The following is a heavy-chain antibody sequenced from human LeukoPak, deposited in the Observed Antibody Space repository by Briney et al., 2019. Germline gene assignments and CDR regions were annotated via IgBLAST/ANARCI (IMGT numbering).Heavy chain of an antibody. D-gene: IGHD3-10*01. Sequence: PGGSLRLSCAASGFTFSSYSMNWVRQAPGKGLEWVSSISSSSSYIYYADSVKGRFTISRDNAKNSLYLQMNSLRAEDTAVYYCARDPWFGESNFDYWGQGTLVTVSS. CDR2: ISSSSSYI. CDR3: ARDPWFGESNFDY. CDR1: GFTFSSYS. J-gene: IGHJ4*02. V-gene: IGHV3-21*01.